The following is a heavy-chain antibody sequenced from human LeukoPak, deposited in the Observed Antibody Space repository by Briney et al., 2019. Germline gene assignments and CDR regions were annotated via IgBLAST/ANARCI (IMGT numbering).Heavy chain of an antibody. V-gene: IGHV3-21*06. J-gene: IGHJ4*02. CDR2: ISESGDR. CDR1: GFTVTNYR. CDR3: ARDLSHGQDFEN. Sequence: GGSLRLSCAASGFTVTNYRMNWVRQAPGKGLEWVSSISESGDRLYEDSVKGRLTINRDNDKSALSQPKHSSRTADAAVYYCARDLSHGQDFENCGPG.